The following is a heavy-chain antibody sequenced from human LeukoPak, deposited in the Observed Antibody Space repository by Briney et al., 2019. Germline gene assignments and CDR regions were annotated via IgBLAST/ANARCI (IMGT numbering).Heavy chain of an antibody. V-gene: IGHV3-74*03. J-gene: IGHJ5*02. CDR2: INSDGSAT. D-gene: IGHD4/OR15-4a*01. CDR1: GFTFSRYW. CDR3: ERDYGA. Sequence: HPGGSLRLSCAASGFTFSRYWMHWVRQAPGKGLMWVSRINSDGSATTYADFVKGRFTISRDNAKNTVYLQKNSLRVDDTAIYYCERDYGAWGQGTLVTVSP.